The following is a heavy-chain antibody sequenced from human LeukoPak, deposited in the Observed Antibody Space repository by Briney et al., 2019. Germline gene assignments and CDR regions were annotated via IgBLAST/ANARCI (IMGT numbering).Heavy chain of an antibody. V-gene: IGHV5-51*01. Sequence: GESLKISCKASGHSFTNHWIGWVRQMPGKGLEWMGIIYPGGSDTRYSPSFQGQVTISADKSISTAYLQWSSLKASDTAMYYCARHSSASGWAFDYRGQGTLVTVSS. D-gene: IGHD6-19*01. CDR3: ARHSSASGWAFDY. CDR2: IYPGGSDT. CDR1: GHSFTNHW. J-gene: IGHJ4*02.